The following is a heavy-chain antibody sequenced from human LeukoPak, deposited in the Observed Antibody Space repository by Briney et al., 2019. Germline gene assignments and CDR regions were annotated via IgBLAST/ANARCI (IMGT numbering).Heavy chain of an antibody. CDR1: SGSIRSHF. D-gene: IGHD6-6*01. CDR2: VYDSGYT. J-gene: IGHJ4*02. Sequence: SETLSLTCTVSSGSIRSHFWSWIRQPPGKGLEWIGYVYDSGYTKYRPSLKSRVTISIDTSKNQYSLSLNSVTAADAAVYYCARTIQGRPYYFDSWGQGTLVTVSS. V-gene: IGHV4-59*11. CDR3: ARTIQGRPYYFDS.